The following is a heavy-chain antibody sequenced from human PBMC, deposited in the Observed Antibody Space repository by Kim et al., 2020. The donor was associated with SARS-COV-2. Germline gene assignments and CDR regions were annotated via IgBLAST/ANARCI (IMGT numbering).Heavy chain of an antibody. D-gene: IGHD6-13*01. J-gene: IGHJ5*02. CDR3: ARGRTAAAGGGDWFEP. CDR2: INHSGST. V-gene: IGHV4-34*01. Sequence: SETLSLTCAVYGGSFSGYYWSWIRQPPGKGLEWIGEINHSGSTNYNPSLKSRVTISVDTSKKQSSLKLSSVTAADTAVSYCARGRTAAAGGGDWFEPWGQETPVTAS. CDR1: GGSFSGYY.